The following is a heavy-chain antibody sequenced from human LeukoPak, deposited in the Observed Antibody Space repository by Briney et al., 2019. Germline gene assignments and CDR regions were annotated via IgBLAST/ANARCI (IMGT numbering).Heavy chain of an antibody. Sequence: GESLQISCQGSGYHFSSYWIAWVRQMPGKGLEWMGVIYPSASHTTYSPSFQGQVTISADKSINTAYLQWNSLQASDTAIYYCARVVGAAPFDYWGQGTLVTVSS. V-gene: IGHV5-51*01. D-gene: IGHD2-2*01. CDR3: ARVVGAAPFDY. CDR1: GYHFSSYW. CDR2: IYPSASHT. J-gene: IGHJ4*02.